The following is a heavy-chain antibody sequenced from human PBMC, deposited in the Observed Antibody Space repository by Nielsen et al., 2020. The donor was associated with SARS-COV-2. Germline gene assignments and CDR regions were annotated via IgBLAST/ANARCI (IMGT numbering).Heavy chain of an antibody. J-gene: IGHJ4*02. CDR3: TRGFYSQSDC. Sequence: GESLKISCAASGFTFSTYDMNWVRQAPGKGLEWVAFIRSRANTQYYADSVKGRFTMSRDNGKNSLYLQMNTLRSEDTALYYCTRGFYSQSDCWGQGTLVTVSS. D-gene: IGHD2-15*01. V-gene: IGHV3-48*01. CDR2: IRSRANTQ. CDR1: GFTFSTYD.